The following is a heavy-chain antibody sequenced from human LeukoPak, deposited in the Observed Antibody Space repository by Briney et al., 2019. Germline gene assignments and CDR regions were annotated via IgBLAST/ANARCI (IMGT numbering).Heavy chain of an antibody. CDR1: GGSISSGNYY. J-gene: IGHJ5*02. CDR2: VYYSGST. D-gene: IGHD6-13*01. CDR3: ARHRSISAAVPRWFAP. V-gene: IGHV4-39*01. Sequence: PSETLSLTCTVSGGSISSGNYYWGWVRQPPGKGLEWIGSVYYSGSTYYNSSLESRVTISVDTSKYQFSLRLRSATVADTAVYFCARHRSISAAVPRWFAPWGQGTLVTVSS.